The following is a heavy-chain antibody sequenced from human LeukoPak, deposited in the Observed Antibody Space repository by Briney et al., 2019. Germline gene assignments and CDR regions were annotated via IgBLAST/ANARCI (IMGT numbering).Heavy chain of an antibody. CDR3: AKDLAAAGALDY. V-gene: IGHV3-33*06. Sequence: GGSLRLSCAASGFTFSSYGMHWVRQAPGKGLGWVAVIWYDGSNKYYADSVKGRFTISRDNSKNTLYLQTNSLRAEDTAVYYCAKDLAAAGALDYWGQGTLVTVSS. CDR2: IWYDGSNK. CDR1: GFTFSSYG. D-gene: IGHD6-13*01. J-gene: IGHJ4*02.